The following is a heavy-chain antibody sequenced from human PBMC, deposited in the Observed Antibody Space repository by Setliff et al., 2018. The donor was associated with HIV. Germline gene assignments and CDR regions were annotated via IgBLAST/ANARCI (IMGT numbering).Heavy chain of an antibody. V-gene: IGHV1-69*13. Sequence: SVKVSCKTSGGTLSNYVITWVRQAPGQGLEWMGMIIPMYNIPAYAQKFQGRVTFTADESTSTAYLELTSLRADATAVYYCVRVGPWYYARSGYLASWDYWGQGTLVTVSS. CDR3: VRVGPWYYARSGYLASWDY. CDR1: GGTLSNYV. J-gene: IGHJ4*02. CDR2: IIPMYNIP. D-gene: IGHD3-22*01.